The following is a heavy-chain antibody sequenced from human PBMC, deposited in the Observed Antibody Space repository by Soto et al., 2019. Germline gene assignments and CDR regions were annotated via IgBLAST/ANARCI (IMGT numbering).Heavy chain of an antibody. Sequence: QVQLVQSGAEVKKPGSSVKVSCKASGGTFSSYAISWVRQAPGQGLEWMGGIIPIFGTANYAQKFQGRVTITADESTSTAYMELSSLRSEDTAVYYCARQYSSGWYSEYYYYHYGMDVWGQGTTVTVSS. V-gene: IGHV1-69*01. CDR3: ARQYSSGWYSEYYYYHYGMDV. CDR2: IIPIFGTA. J-gene: IGHJ6*02. CDR1: GGTFSSYA. D-gene: IGHD6-19*01.